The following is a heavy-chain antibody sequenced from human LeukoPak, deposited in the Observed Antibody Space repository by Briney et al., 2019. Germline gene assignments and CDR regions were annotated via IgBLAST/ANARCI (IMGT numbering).Heavy chain of an antibody. Sequence: ASLKVSCKTSGYTLTSYDIYWVRQTTGQRLERMGWMNPNSGNTGYAQKFQGRVIMTRNTSIRTAYMELSSLRSEDTAVYCCASFGYSYGAGYYYGMVVWGQGTTVTVSS. CDR2: MNPNSGNT. CDR1: GYTLTSYD. CDR3: ASFGYSYGAGYYYGMVV. V-gene: IGHV1-8*01. J-gene: IGHJ6*02. D-gene: IGHD5-18*01.